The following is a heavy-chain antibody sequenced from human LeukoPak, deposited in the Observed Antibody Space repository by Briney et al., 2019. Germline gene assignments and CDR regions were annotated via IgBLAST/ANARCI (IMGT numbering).Heavy chain of an antibody. D-gene: IGHD6-13*01. Sequence: SETLCLTCTVSGGSINSYYWSWIRQPPGKGLEWIGYIYYSGSTNYNPSLKSRVTISVDTSKNQFSLKLSSVTAADTAVYYCASSGSFRQQLVKWGQGTLVTVSS. CDR1: GGSINSYY. CDR3: ASSGSFRQQLVK. J-gene: IGHJ4*02. V-gene: IGHV4-59*01. CDR2: IYYSGST.